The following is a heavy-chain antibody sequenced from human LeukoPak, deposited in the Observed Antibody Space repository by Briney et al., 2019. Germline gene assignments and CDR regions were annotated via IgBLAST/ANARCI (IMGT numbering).Heavy chain of an antibody. Sequence: SETLSLTCAVYGGSSSGYYWSWIRQPPGKGLEWIGEINHSGSTNYNPSLKSRVTISVDTSKNQFSLKLSSVTAADTAVYYCARGRGEMATISTDFDYWGQGTLVTVSS. V-gene: IGHV4-34*01. CDR1: GGSSSGYY. CDR3: ARGRGEMATISTDFDY. CDR2: INHSGST. D-gene: IGHD5-24*01. J-gene: IGHJ4*02.